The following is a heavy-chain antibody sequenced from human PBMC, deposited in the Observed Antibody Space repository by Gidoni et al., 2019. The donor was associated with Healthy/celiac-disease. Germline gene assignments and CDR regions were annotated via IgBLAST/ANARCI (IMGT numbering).Heavy chain of an antibody. CDR3: AKDGYGGWFDP. Sequence: EVQLLESGGGLVQPGGSLSPSCAAPGFTFSSYAMSWVRQAPGKGLGWVSAISGSGGSTYYADSVKGRFTISRDNSKNTLYLQMNSLRAEDTAVYYCAKDGYGGWFDPWGQGTLVTVSS. CDR2: ISGSGGST. D-gene: IGHD5-12*01. J-gene: IGHJ5*02. CDR1: GFTFSSYA. V-gene: IGHV3-23*01.